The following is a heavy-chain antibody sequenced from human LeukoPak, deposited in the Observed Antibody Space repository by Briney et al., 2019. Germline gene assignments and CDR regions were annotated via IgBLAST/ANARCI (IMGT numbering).Heavy chain of an antibody. D-gene: IGHD3-9*01. Sequence: GGSLRLSCAASGFTFSNYAMTWVRQAPGKGLEWVSAISGSGINTYYADSVKGRFTISRDNSMNTLYLQMNSLRAEDTAVYYCAKDAGYYDIFRPGYMDVWGKRTPVTGSS. V-gene: IGHV3-23*01. CDR2: ISGSGINT. J-gene: IGHJ6*03. CDR1: GFTFSNYA. CDR3: AKDAGYYDIFRPGYMDV.